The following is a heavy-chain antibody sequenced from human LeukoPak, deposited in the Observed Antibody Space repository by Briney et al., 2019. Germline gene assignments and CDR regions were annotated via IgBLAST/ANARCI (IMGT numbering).Heavy chain of an antibody. CDR2: INPNSGGT. Sequence: ASVKVSCKASGGTFSSYAISWVRQAPGQGLEWMGRINPNSGGTNYAQKFQGRVTMTRDTSISTAYMELSRLRSDDTAVYYCARMYVPAAAHKYYYYYYGMDVWGQGTTVTVSS. CDR3: ARMYVPAAAHKYYYYYYGMDV. CDR1: GGTFSSYA. V-gene: IGHV1-2*06. J-gene: IGHJ6*02. D-gene: IGHD2-2*01.